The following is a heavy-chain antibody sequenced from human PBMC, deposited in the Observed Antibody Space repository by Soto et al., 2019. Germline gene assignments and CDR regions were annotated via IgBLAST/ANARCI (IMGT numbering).Heavy chain of an antibody. CDR1: GDSVVSDSAA. Sequence: PSQTLSLTCAISGDSVVSDSAAWNWIRQSPSRGLEWLGRTYYRSRWYNDYALSVKSRITITPDKSKNQFPLQLSSVTAADTAVYYCARGGGIVLVPAAIGANPPMRYYYYYGMDVWGQGTTVTVSS. J-gene: IGHJ6*02. CDR2: TYYRSRWYN. D-gene: IGHD2-2*01. CDR3: ARGGGIVLVPAAIGANPPMRYYYYYGMDV. V-gene: IGHV6-1*01.